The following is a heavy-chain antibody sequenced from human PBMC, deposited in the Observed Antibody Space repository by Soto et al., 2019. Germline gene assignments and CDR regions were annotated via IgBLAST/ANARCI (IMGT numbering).Heavy chain of an antibody. CDR2: INAYNGYT. CDR1: GYSFLSYG. CDR3: ARDDCTNGVCYIGY. D-gene: IGHD2-8*01. V-gene: IGHV1-18*04. J-gene: IGHJ4*02. Sequence: VKVSCKASGYSFLSYGINWVRQAPGQGLEWMGWINAYNGYTNYAQKLQGRVTLTADTSTSTAYMELRSLRSDDTAVYFCARDDCTNGVCYIGYWGQGTLGTVSS.